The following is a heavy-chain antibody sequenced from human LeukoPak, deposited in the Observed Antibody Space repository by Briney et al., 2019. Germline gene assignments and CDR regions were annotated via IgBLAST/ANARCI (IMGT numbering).Heavy chain of an antibody. J-gene: IGHJ6*02. V-gene: IGHV3-30*18. Sequence: PGGSLRLSCAASGFTFSSYGMHCVRAGPGKGLEWGAVISYDGSNKYYADSVKGRFTIYRENSKNTLYLQMNSLRAEDTAVYYCAKEDTAMVYYYGMDVWGQGTTVTVSS. CDR1: GFTFSSYG. D-gene: IGHD5-18*01. CDR3: AKEDTAMVYYYGMDV. CDR2: ISYDGSNK.